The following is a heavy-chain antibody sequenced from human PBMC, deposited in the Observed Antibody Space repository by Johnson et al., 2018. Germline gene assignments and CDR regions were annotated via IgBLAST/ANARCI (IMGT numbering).Heavy chain of an antibody. V-gene: IGHV3-64*01. J-gene: IGHJ3*02. D-gene: IGHD5-18*01. Sequence: VQLVESGGGLVQPGGSLRLSCAASGFTFSSYAMHWVRQAPGKGLEYVSAISSNGGSTYYANSVKGRFTISRDNSKDTLYLQMGSLRAEDMAVYYWASGYSYGWGAFDIWGQGTRVTCSS. CDR3: ASGYSYGWGAFDI. CDR1: GFTFSSYA. CDR2: ISSNGGST.